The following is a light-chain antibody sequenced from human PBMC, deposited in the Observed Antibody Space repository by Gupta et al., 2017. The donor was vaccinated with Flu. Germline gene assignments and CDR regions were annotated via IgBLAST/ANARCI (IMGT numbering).Light chain of an antibody. V-gene: IGLV2-11*01. Sequence: VTISCTGTSSDVGAYNYVSWYQHHPGKAPKFIIYDVTKRPSGVPGRLSGSKSGNTASLTIAGLQADDEADYYCCSYGGTNAFWVFGGGTKLTVL. CDR1: SSDVGAYNY. J-gene: IGLJ3*02. CDR2: DVT. CDR3: CSYGGTNAFWV.